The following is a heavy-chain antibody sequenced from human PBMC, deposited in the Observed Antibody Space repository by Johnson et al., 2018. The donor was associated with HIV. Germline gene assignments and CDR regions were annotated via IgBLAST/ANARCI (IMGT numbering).Heavy chain of an antibody. CDR3: ARHHPASDAFDI. D-gene: IGHD2-2*01. J-gene: IGHJ3*02. V-gene: IGHV3-11*04. CDR1: GFTFSDYY. Sequence: QVQLVESGGGLVKPGGSLRLSCAASGFTFSDYYMSWLRQPPWERLEWVSYISSGPLIINYADSVKGRFIISRDNTKNSLYLQMNSLRAEDTAVYYCARHHPASDAFDIWGQGTMVSVSS. CDR2: ISSGPLII.